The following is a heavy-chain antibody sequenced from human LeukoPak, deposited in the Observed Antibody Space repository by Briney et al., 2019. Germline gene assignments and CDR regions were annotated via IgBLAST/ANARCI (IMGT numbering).Heavy chain of an antibody. CDR3: AKDLSRAVAADWFDP. CDR2: ISDSGGGT. D-gene: IGHD6-19*01. V-gene: IGHV3-23*01. CDR1: GFTFSNYD. Sequence: GGSLRLSCAASGFTFSNYDMSWVRQAPGKGLEWVSSISDSGGGTYYADSVKGRFTISRDNSKNTLYLQMTNLRAAYTAVYYCAKDLSRAVAADWFDPWDQGSLVTVSS. J-gene: IGHJ5*02.